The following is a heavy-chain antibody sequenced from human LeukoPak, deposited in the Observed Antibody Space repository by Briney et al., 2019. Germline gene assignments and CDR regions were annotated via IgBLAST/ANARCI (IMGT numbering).Heavy chain of an antibody. J-gene: IGHJ5*02. V-gene: IGHV1-2*02. CDR1: GYTFTSYG. D-gene: IGHD2-2*01. Sequence: GASVKVSCKASGYTFTSYGISWVRQAPGQGLEWMGWINPNSGGTNYAQKFQGRVTMTRDTSISTAYMELSRLRSDDTAVYYCAIVVVPAAPFDPWGQGTLVTVSS. CDR2: INPNSGGT. CDR3: AIVVVPAAPFDP.